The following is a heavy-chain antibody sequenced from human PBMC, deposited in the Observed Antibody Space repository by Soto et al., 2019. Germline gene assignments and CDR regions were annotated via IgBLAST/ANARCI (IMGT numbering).Heavy chain of an antibody. CDR3: ASGIQLWLRRINNGYSG. J-gene: IGHJ4*02. Sequence: QVQLVQSGAEVKKPESSVKVSCKAPGGTFSTYAISWVRQAPGQGLEWMGGIIPMSGTANYAQRFQDRVTITADESTNKVYMELSSLRSEDTAVYFCASGIQLWLRRINNGYSGWGQGTLVTVSS. V-gene: IGHV1-69*12. CDR1: GGTFSTYA. CDR2: IIPMSGTA. D-gene: IGHD5-18*01.